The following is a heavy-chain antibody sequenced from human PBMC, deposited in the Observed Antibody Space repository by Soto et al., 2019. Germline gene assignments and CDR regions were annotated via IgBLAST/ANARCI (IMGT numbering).Heavy chain of an antibody. CDR3: ARGLRSGYDVSSNWFDP. CDR2: INHSGST. J-gene: IGHJ5*02. CDR1: GGSFSIYY. Sequence: PSGTLSLSCAAYGGSFSIYYWSWICQPPGKGLEWIGEINHSGSTNYNPSLKSRVTISVDTSKNQFSLKLSSVTAADTAVYYCARGLRSGYDVSSNWFDPWGQGTMVTVSS. D-gene: IGHD5-12*01. V-gene: IGHV4-34*01.